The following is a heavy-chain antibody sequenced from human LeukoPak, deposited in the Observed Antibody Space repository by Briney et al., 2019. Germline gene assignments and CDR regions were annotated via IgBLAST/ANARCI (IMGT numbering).Heavy chain of an antibody. CDR2: IKEDGSEK. V-gene: IGHV3-7*01. Sequence: GGFLRLSCAASGFSITRDWMTWVRQAPGKGLEWVANIKEDGSEKYYVDSVKGRFTISRDNAKNSLYLQMDSLRVEDTALYYCARDILWIGGQGTLVTVSS. J-gene: IGHJ4*02. D-gene: IGHD5-12*01. CDR3: ARDILWI. CDR1: GFSITRDW.